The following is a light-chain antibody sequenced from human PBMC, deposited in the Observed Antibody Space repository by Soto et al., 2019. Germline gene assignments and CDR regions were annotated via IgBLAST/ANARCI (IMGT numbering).Light chain of an antibody. Sequence: EIVLTQSPATLSLCPGERATLSCRASQSVSNYLAWYQQKPGQAPRLLIHDATNRAAGIPARFSGSGSGTDFTLTISSLEPEDFAVYYCQQRSNWPPMYTFGQGTKLEIK. V-gene: IGKV3-11*01. CDR2: DAT. J-gene: IGKJ2*01. CDR3: QQRSNWPPMYT. CDR1: QSVSNY.